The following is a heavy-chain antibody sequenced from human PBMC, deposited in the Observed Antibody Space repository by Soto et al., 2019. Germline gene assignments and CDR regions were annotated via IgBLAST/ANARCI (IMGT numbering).Heavy chain of an antibody. V-gene: IGHV4-39*01. D-gene: IGHD3-16*01. CDR1: GGSISSSSYY. Sequence: NPSETLSLTCTVSGGSISSSSYYWGWIRQPPGKGLEWIGSIYYSGSTYYNPSLKSRVTISVDTSKNQFSLKLSSVTAADTAVYYCAAYAAYLGRNHRRFDPWGQGTLVTVSS. CDR3: AAYAAYLGRNHRRFDP. CDR2: IYYSGST. J-gene: IGHJ5*02.